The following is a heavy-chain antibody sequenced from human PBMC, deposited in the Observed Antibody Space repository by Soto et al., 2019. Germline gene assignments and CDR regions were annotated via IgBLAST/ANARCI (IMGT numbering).Heavy chain of an antibody. CDR2: INPNSGGT. Sequence: ASVKVSCKASGYTFTGYYRHWVRQAPGQGLEWMGWINPNSGGTNYAQKFQGRVTMTRDTSISTAYMELSRLRSDDTAVYYCARDHYSNYGAGTDYYGMDVWGQGITVTVSS. CDR1: GYTFTGYY. D-gene: IGHD4-4*01. CDR3: ARDHYSNYGAGTDYYGMDV. V-gene: IGHV1-2*02. J-gene: IGHJ6*02.